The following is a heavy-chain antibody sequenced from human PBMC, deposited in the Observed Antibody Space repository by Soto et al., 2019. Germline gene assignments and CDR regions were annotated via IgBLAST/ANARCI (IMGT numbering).Heavy chain of an antibody. CDR1: GGTFSSYT. CDR2: IIPILGIA. V-gene: IGHV1-69*02. Sequence: GASVKVSCKASGGTFSSYTISWVRQAPGQGLEWMGRIIPILGIANYAQKFKGRVTITADKSTSTAYMELSSLRSEDTAVYYCARGPVVVVTAHDELDYWGQGTQVTVSS. CDR3: ARGPVVVVTAHDELDY. J-gene: IGHJ4*02. D-gene: IGHD2-21*02.